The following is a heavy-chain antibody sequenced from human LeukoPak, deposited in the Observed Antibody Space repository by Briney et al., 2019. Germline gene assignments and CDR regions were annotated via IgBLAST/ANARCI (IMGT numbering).Heavy chain of an antibody. CDR1: GFTFNSYA. CDR3: AKSRSVRSSWYAIFDY. Sequence: PGCSLTLSCPASGFTFNSYAMILLRQAPGKAMEWASVIRGIGGSKYFAESVKGRFTISSDNSKNTLCLQMNSLRAEDTAVYYCAKSRSVRSSWYAIFDYWGQGTLVTVSS. D-gene: IGHD6-13*01. J-gene: IGHJ4*02. CDR2: IRGIGGSK. V-gene: IGHV3-23*01.